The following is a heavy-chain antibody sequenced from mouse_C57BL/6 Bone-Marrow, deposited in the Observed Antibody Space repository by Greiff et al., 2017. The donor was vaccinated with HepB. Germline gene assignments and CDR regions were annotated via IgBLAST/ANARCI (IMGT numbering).Heavy chain of an antibody. CDR2: IYPRSGNT. CDR3: ASYDYDGEWFAY. CDR1: GYTFTSYG. D-gene: IGHD2-4*01. J-gene: IGHJ3*01. V-gene: IGHV1-81*01. Sequence: QVQLQQSGAELARPGASVKLSCKASGYTFTSYGISWVNQRTGQGLEWIGEIYPRSGNTYYNEKFKGKATLTADKSSSTAYMELRSLTSEDSAVYFCASYDYDGEWFAYWGQGTLVTVSA.